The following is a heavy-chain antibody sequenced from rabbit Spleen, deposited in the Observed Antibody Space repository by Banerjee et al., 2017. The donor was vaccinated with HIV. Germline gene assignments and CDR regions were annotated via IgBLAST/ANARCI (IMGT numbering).Heavy chain of an antibody. V-gene: IGHV1S45*01. CDR3: ARDTGSSFSSYGMDL. CDR2: INGGSGST. Sequence: QEHLKESGGGLVQPRGSLKLSCTASGFTLSSYYMNWVRQAPGKGLEWIACINGGSGSTYYATWAKGRFTISKTSSTTVTLQMTSLTAADTATYFCARDTGSSFSSYGMDLWGPGTLVTVS. D-gene: IGHD8-1*01. J-gene: IGHJ6*01. CDR1: GFTLSSYYM.